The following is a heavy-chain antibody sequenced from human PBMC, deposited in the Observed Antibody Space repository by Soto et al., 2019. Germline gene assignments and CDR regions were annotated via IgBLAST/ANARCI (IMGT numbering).Heavy chain of an antibody. Sequence: ASVKVSCKASGYTFTSYGISWVRQAPGQGLEWMGWISAYNGNTNYAQKLQGRVTMTTDTSTSTAYMELRSLRSDDTAVYYCARERDSSSWYSHMDVWGKGTTVTVSS. D-gene: IGHD6-13*01. CDR3: ARERDSSSWYSHMDV. CDR1: GYTFTSYG. CDR2: ISAYNGNT. J-gene: IGHJ6*03. V-gene: IGHV1-18*01.